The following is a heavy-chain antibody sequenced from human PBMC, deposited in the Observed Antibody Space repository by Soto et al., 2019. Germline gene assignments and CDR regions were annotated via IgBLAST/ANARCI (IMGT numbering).Heavy chain of an antibody. V-gene: IGHV4-4*02. Sequence: QVQLQESGPGLVKPSGTLSLTCAVSGGSISSSNWWSWVRHPPGKGLEWIGEIYHSGSTNYNPSLKSRVTISVDKSKNQFSLKLSSVTAADTAVYYCARLVGQDCSGGSCYSSPKDYWGQGTLVTVSS. CDR1: GGSISSSNW. CDR2: IYHSGST. J-gene: IGHJ4*02. CDR3: ARLVGQDCSGGSCYSSPKDY. D-gene: IGHD2-15*01.